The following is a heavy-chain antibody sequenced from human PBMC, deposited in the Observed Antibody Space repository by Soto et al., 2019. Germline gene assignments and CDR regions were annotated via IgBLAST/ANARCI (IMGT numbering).Heavy chain of an antibody. D-gene: IGHD2-21*02. CDR1: GGSISTDHYH. V-gene: IGHV4-30-4*01. J-gene: IGHJ6*02. Sequence: QVQLQESGPGLVRPSQTLSLTCTVSGGSISTDHYHWTWIRQAPGKGLEWIGYIHYSGSIQFNPSLQSRVSISVDTSKNLFSLRLSSVTAADTAVYFCAREDDGGDRDYYGLDVWGQGTTVTVSS. CDR2: IHYSGSI. CDR3: AREDDGGDRDYYGLDV.